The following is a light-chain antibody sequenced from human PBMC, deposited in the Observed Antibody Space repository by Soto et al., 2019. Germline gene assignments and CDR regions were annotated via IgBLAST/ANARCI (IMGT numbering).Light chain of an antibody. V-gene: IGKV3-11*01. J-gene: IGKJ1*01. CDR2: DTS. CDR1: QSVGSY. CDR3: QQRSDWPPT. Sequence: EIVLAHSPATLSVSPGERATLSCRASQSVGSYLAWFQQTPGQAPRLLIYDTSNRATGIPARFSGSGSGTDFTLTISSLETEDFAVYYCQQRSDWPPTFGQGTRWIS.